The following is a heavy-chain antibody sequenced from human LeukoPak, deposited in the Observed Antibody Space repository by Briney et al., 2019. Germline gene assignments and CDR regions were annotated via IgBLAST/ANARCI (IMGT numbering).Heavy chain of an antibody. Sequence: ASVKVSCKASGYTFTNYYLHWVRQAPGQGLEWMGIINPSGNSTSYTQKFQGRVTMTRDTSTSTVYMELSSLRSEDTAIYYCARGPAGHYHILTGYESKFGYWGQGTLVTVSS. D-gene: IGHD3-9*01. J-gene: IGHJ4*02. CDR3: ARGPAGHYHILTGYESKFGY. CDR2: INPSGNST. V-gene: IGHV1-46*01. CDR1: GYTFTNYY.